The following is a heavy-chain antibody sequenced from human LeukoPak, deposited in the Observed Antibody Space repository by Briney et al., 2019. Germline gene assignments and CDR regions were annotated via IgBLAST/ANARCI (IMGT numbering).Heavy chain of an antibody. D-gene: IGHD2-15*01. J-gene: IGHJ4*02. V-gene: IGHV3-23*01. Sequence: GGSLRLSCAAPGFTFSSSAMSWVRQAPGKGLEWVSAISNNGGYTYYADSVQGRFTISRDNSKSTLCLQMNSLRAEDTAVYYCAKQLGYCSDGSCYFPYWGQGTLVTVSS. CDR1: GFTFSSSA. CDR2: ISNNGGYT. CDR3: AKQLGYCSDGSCYFPY.